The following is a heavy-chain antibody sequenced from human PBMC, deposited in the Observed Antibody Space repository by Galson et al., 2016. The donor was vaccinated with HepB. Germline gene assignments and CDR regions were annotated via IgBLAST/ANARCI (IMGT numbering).Heavy chain of an antibody. V-gene: IGHV1-2*02. CDR1: GDSFTDYY. CDR3: ARRAVAGSKGIFDY. Sequence: SVKVSCKASGDSFTDYYIHWLRQAPGQGLEWMGWINPDSGDTNYAQKFQGRVTMTRDTSISTAYMELSSLRSDGTAIYYCARRAVAGSKGIFDYWGQGTLVTVSS. CDR2: INPDSGDT. D-gene: IGHD6-19*01. J-gene: IGHJ4*02.